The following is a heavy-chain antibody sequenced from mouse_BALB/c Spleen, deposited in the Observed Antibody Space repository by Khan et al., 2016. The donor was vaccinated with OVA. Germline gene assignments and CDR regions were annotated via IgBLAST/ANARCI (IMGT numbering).Heavy chain of an antibody. Sequence: VQLQQSGTVLARPGASVKMSCKASGYTFTSYWMHWVKQRPGQGLEWIGAIYPGNSDTNYNQKFKGKAKLTAVTSTSTAYLELNSLTNEDSAVYYCTRNCFLNYERWDSWGQGTPLPLSS. V-gene: IGHV1-5*01. CDR2: IYPGNSDT. D-gene: IGHD2-1*01. CDR1: GYTFTSYW. CDR3: TRNCFLNYERWDS. J-gene: IGHJ2*01.